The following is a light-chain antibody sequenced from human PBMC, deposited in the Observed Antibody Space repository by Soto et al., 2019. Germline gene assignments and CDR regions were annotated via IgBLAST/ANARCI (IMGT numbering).Light chain of an antibody. CDR2: EVT. V-gene: IGLV2-14*01. CDR3: SSYTTINTVI. J-gene: IGLJ2*01. Sequence: QSVLTQPTSVSGSPGQSITISCTGTTSDVGGSNFVSWYQQHPGKAPKLMIYEVTYRPSGVSNRFSGSKSGNTASLTISGLQADDEADYYCSSYTTINTVIFGGGTQLTVL. CDR1: TSDVGGSNF.